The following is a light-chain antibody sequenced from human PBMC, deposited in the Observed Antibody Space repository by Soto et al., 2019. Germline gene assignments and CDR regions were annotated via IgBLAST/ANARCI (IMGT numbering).Light chain of an antibody. V-gene: IGLV2-18*02. J-gene: IGLJ1*01. CDR2: GNT. CDR3: QSYDSTLSARYV. Sequence: QSALTQPPSVSGSPGQSVTISCTVTSSDVGDYEHVSWYQLAPGTAPKLLIIGNTIRPSGVPDRFSASTSGTSASLAITGLQAEDEGDYYCQSYDSTLSARYVFGTGTKLTVL. CDR1: SSDVGDYEH.